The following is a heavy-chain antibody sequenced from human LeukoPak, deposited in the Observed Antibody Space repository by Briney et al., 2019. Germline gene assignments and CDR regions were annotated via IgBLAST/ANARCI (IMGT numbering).Heavy chain of an antibody. J-gene: IGHJ6*02. V-gene: IGHV1-69*04. Sequence: ASVKASCKASGGTFSSYAISWVRQAPGQGLEWMGRIIPILGMANYAQKFQGRVTITADKSTSTAYMELSSLRSEDTAVYYCARGKVVVPYGMDVWGQGTTVTVSS. D-gene: IGHD2-15*01. CDR2: IIPILGMA. CDR3: ARGKVVVPYGMDV. CDR1: GGTFSSYA.